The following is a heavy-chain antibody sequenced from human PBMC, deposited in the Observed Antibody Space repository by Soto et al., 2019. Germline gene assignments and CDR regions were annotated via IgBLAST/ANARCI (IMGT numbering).Heavy chain of an antibody. CDR1: GYSFTGYY. D-gene: IGHD6-6*01. CDR3: ARAGYSSSYDY. J-gene: IGHJ4*02. Sequence: ASVKVSFKASGYSFTGYYMHWVRQAPGQGLEWMGWINPNSGGTNYAQKFQGWVTMTRDTSISTAYMELSRLRSDDTSVYYCARAGYSSSYDYWGQGTLVTVSS. CDR2: INPNSGGT. V-gene: IGHV1-2*04.